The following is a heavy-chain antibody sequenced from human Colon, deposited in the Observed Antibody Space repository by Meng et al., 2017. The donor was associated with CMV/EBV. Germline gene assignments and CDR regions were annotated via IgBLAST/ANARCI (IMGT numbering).Heavy chain of an antibody. J-gene: IGHJ5*01. CDR3: AKVGSSSSLNWFDS. V-gene: IGHV3-23*03. Sequence: GESLKISCGASGFTFSSYAMSWVRQAPGKGLEWVSLIYSGGSRTYYADSVKGRFTISRDNSKNTLYLQMNSLRAEDTAVYYCAKVGSSSSLNWFDSWGQGTLVTVSS. CDR1: GFTFSSYA. D-gene: IGHD6-13*01. CDR2: IYSGGSRT.